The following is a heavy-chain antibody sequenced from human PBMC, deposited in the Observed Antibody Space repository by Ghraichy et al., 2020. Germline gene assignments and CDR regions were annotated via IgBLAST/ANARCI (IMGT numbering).Heavy chain of an antibody. J-gene: IGHJ3*02. Sequence: SETLSLTCTVSGGSISSAAYYWTWIRQHPGKGLEWIGYIYYSGSTYYNPSLKSRVTISVDTSKNQFSLKLSSVTAADTAVYYCARRKSYDSSIYYAFDIWGQGTMVTVS. V-gene: IGHV4-31*03. CDR2: IYYSGST. CDR3: ARRKSYDSSIYYAFDI. CDR1: GGSISSAAYY. D-gene: IGHD3-22*01.